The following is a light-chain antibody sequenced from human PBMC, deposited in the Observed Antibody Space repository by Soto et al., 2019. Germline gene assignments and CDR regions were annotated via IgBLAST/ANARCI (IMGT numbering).Light chain of an antibody. CDR3: QQYNSYPWT. J-gene: IGKJ1*01. CDR2: KAS. V-gene: IGKV1-5*03. CDR1: QSISTW. Sequence: DIQMTQSPSTLSASVGDRVTITCRASQSISTWLAWHQQKPGKAPQLLIYKASNLESGVPSRFSGSGSGTEFTLTISSLQPDDFATYYCQQYNSYPWTFGQGTKVDIK.